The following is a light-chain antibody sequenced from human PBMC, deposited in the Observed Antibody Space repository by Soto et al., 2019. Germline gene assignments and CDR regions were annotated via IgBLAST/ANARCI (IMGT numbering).Light chain of an antibody. V-gene: IGKV1-12*01. CDR2: AAS. CDR3: QQADRFPLT. J-gene: IGKJ4*01. Sequence: DIRMTQSPSSVSASVGARVPITRRASQGISSWLAWYQQKSGKVPKLLIYAASTLRSGGPSRFSGRGSGTDFTLTISTLQPQDSAIYDCQQADRFPLTSGGGTKVEI. CDR1: QGISSW.